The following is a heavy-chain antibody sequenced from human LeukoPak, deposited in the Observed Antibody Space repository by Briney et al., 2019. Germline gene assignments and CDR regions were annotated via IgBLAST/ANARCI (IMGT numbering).Heavy chain of an antibody. CDR1: GGSISSSSYY. J-gene: IGHJ3*02. Sequence: SETLSLTCTVSGGSISSSSYYWSWIRQPPGKGLEWIGEINHSGSTNYNPSLKSRVTISVDTSKNQFSLKLSSVTAADTAVYYCARAMGAYNAFDIWGQGTMVTVSS. CDR3: ARAMGAYNAFDI. D-gene: IGHD1-14*01. V-gene: IGHV4-39*07. CDR2: INHSGST.